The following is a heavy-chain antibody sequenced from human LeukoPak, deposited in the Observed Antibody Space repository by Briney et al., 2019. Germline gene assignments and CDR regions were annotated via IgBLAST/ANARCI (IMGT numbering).Heavy chain of an antibody. V-gene: IGHV4-59*04. J-gene: IGHJ4*02. CDR3: ARISKDSSAWYPDY. CDR1: GGSISSYY. D-gene: IGHD6-19*01. CDR2: IYYSGST. Sequence: SETLSLTCTVSGGSISSYYWSWIRQPPGKGLEWIGYIYYSGSTYYNPSLKSRVTISVDTSKNQFSLKLSSVTAADTAVYYCARISKDSSAWYPDYWGQGALVTVSS.